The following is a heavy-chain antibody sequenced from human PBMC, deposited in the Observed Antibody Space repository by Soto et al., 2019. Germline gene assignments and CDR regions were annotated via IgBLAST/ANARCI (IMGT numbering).Heavy chain of an antibody. V-gene: IGHV1-69*13. CDR2: IIPIFGTA. CDR1: GGTFSSYA. Sequence: GASVKVSCKASGGTFSSYAISWVRQAPGQGLEWMGGIIPIFGTANYAQKFQGRVTITADESTSTAYMELSSLRSEDTAVYYCARVDIVVVPAAMRPYYYYGMDVWGQGTTVTVSS. CDR3: ARVDIVVVPAAMRPYYYYGMDV. D-gene: IGHD2-2*01. J-gene: IGHJ6*02.